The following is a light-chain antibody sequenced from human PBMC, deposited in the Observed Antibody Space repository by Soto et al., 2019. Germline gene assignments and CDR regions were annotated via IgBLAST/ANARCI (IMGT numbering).Light chain of an antibody. J-gene: IGKJ1*01. CDR2: GAS. V-gene: IGKV3-15*01. CDR3: QQYNDRAWT. Sequence: EIVMPQSPATLSVSPVEMAILSCRASQSISINLAWYQQKPGQPPSLLLYGASMRASGVPARFSGSGSGTEFTLTISSLQSEDFALYYCQQYNDRAWTFGQGTK. CDR1: QSISIN.